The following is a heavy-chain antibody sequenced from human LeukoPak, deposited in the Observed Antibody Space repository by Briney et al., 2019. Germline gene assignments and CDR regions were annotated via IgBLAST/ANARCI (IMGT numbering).Heavy chain of an antibody. V-gene: IGHV3-7*01. CDR1: GFIFTNYW. CDR2: VKEDGTTK. J-gene: IGHJ4*02. Sequence: PPGGSLRLFCAASGFIFTNYWMSWARQAPGKGLEWVANVKEDGTTKQYVDSVKGRFTISRDNAKNSLYLQMDSLRAEDTAVYYCVSQEVVPHWGQGTLVSVSS. D-gene: IGHD2-15*01. CDR3: VSQEVVPH.